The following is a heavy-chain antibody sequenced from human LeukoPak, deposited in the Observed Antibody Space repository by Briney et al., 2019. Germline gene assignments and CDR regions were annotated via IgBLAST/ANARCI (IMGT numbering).Heavy chain of an antibody. J-gene: IGHJ5*02. CDR2: IGTAGDT. CDR1: GFTFSSYD. V-gene: IGHV3-13*01. Sequence: GRSLRLSCAASGFTFSSYDMHWVRQATGKGLEWVSAIGTAGDTYYPGSVKGRFTISRENAKNSLYLQMNSLRAGDTAVYYCARSYCSSTSCSLDPWGQGTLVTVSS. D-gene: IGHD2-2*01. CDR3: ARSYCSSTSCSLDP.